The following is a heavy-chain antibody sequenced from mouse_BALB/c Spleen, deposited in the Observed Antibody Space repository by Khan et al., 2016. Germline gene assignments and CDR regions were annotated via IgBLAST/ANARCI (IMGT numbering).Heavy chain of an antibody. CDR3: ARVDYDGYYAMDY. J-gene: IGHJ4*01. CDR1: GYSFTGYY. D-gene: IGHD2-4*01. CDR2: ISCYNGAT. V-gene: IGHV1S34*01. Sequence: LVKTGASVKISCKASGYSFTGYYMHWVKQSHGKSLEWFGYISCYNGATNYNQKFTGKATFNVDTSSSTAYMQFNSLTSEDSAVYCCARVDYDGYYAMDYWGQGTSVTVSS.